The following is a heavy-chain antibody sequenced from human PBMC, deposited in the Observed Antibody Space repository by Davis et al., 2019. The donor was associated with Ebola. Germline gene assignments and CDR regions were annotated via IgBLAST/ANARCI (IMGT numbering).Heavy chain of an antibody. CDR2: ISSRSGTI. D-gene: IGHD6-19*01. J-gene: IGHJ4*02. CDR3: ARDRRTDSSGWYPFDY. Sequence: GESLKISCAASGFLFSSYSMDWVRQAPGKGLEWVSYISSRSGTIYYADSVKDRFTISRDNAKNSLYLQMNSLRDEDTAVYFCARDRRTDSSGWYPFDYWGQGTLVTVSS. CDR1: GFLFSSYS. V-gene: IGHV3-48*02.